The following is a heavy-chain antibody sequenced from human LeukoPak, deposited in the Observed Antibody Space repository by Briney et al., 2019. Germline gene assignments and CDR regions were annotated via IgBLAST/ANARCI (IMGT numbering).Heavy chain of an antibody. D-gene: IGHD5-24*01. CDR1: GFTFSSYA. CDR3: ARGGDGYNYDY. J-gene: IGHJ4*02. Sequence: GGSLRLSCAASGFTFSSYAMHWVRQAPGKGLEYVSAISSNGGSTYYANSVKGRFTISRDNSKNTLYLQMGSLRAEEMAVYYCARGGDGYNYDYWGQGTLVTVSS. V-gene: IGHV3-64*01. CDR2: ISSNGGST.